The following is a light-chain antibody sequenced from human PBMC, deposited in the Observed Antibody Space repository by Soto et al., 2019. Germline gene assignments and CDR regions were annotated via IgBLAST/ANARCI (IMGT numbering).Light chain of an antibody. Sequence: DIHMTQSHSTLSASVGDRVTITCRASQSISIWLAWYQQQPGKAPNLLIYKTSSLETGVPSRFSGSGSGTEFTLTISSLQPDDFATYSCQPWNDYSWTFGQGTKVEVK. V-gene: IGKV1-5*03. CDR2: KTS. CDR3: QPWNDYSWT. CDR1: QSISIW. J-gene: IGKJ1*01.